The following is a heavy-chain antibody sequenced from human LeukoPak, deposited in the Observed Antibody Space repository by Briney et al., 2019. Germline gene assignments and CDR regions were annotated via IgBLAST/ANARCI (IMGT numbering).Heavy chain of an antibody. CDR3: ASALGIAVAGLQYGMDV. J-gene: IGHJ6*02. CDR1: GFTFSSYA. D-gene: IGHD6-19*01. V-gene: IGHV3-30*03. Sequence: GGSLRLSCAASGFTFSSYAMHWVRQAPGKGLEWVAVISYDGSNEYYADSVKGRFTISRDNSKNTLYLQMNSLRAEDTAVYYCASALGIAVAGLQYGMDVWGQGTTVTVSS. CDR2: ISYDGSNE.